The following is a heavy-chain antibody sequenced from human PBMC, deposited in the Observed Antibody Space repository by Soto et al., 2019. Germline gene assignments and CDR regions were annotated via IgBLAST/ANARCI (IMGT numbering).Heavy chain of an antibody. CDR3: ARDLGYCISTSCPSVYGMDV. V-gene: IGHV1-2*04. Sequence: ASVKVSCKASGYTFTGYYMHWVRQAPGQGLEWMGWINPNSGGTNYAQKFQGWVTMTRDTSISTAYMELSRLRSDDTAVYYCARDLGYCISTSCPSVYGMDVWGQGTTVTV. CDR1: GYTFTGYY. J-gene: IGHJ6*02. D-gene: IGHD2-2*01. CDR2: INPNSGGT.